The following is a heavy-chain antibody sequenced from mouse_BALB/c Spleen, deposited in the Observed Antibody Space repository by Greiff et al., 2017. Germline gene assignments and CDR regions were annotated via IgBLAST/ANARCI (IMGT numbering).Heavy chain of an antibody. J-gene: IGHJ3*01. CDR3: ARDLTGTEAY. CDR2: IRNKANGYTT. V-gene: IGHV7-3*02. Sequence: EVKLMESGGGLVQPGGSLRLSCATSGFTFTDYYMSWVRQPPGKALEWLGFIRNKANGYTTEYSASVKGRFTISRDNSQSILYLQMNTLRAEDTAIYYCARDLTGTEAYWGQGTLVTVSA. D-gene: IGHD4-1*01. CDR1: GFTFTDYY.